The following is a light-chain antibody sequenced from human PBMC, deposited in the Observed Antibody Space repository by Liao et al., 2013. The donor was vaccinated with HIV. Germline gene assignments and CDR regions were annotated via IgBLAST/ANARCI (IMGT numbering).Light chain of an antibody. V-gene: IGLV3-1*01. CDR3: QAWDSSTGV. J-gene: IGLJ1*01. CDR2: EAY. CDR1: KLGDKF. Sequence: SYELTQPPSVSVSPGQTASITCSGDKLGDKFANWYQQKPGQSPVLVIYEAYKRPSGIPERFSGSNSGNTATLTISGTQTLDEADYYCQAWDSSTGVFGTGTKVTVL.